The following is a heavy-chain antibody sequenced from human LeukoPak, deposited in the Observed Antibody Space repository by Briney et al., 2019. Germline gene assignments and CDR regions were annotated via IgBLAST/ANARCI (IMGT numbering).Heavy chain of an antibody. CDR1: GFTFSSYS. J-gene: IGHJ4*02. D-gene: IGHD2-15*01. CDR3: ARAAGGYCSGGSCYPDY. V-gene: IGHV3-21*01. Sequence: GGSLRLSCAASGFTFSSYSMNWVRQAPGKGLEWVSSISSSSTYIYYADSVKGRFTISRDNAKNSLYLQVNSLRAEDTAVYYCARAAGGYCSGGSCYPDYWGQGTLVTVSS. CDR2: ISSSSTYI.